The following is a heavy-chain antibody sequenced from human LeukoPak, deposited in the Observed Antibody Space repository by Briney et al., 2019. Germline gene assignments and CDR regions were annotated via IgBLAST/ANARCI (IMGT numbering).Heavy chain of an antibody. J-gene: IGHJ3*02. Sequence: SETLSLTCTVSGGSISSYYWSWIRQPPGKGLEWIGYIYYSGSTNYNPSLKSRVTISVDTSKNQFSLRLSSVTAADTAVYYCARGETYYYDSSALLDAFDIWGQGTMVTVSS. CDR3: ARGETYYYDSSALLDAFDI. V-gene: IGHV4-59*01. CDR2: IYYSGST. D-gene: IGHD3-22*01. CDR1: GGSISSYY.